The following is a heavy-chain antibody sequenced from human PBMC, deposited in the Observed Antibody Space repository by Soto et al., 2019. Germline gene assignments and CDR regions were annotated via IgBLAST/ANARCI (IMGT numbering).Heavy chain of an antibody. CDR2: IYYSGST. Sequence: VQLVESGGGLIQPGGSLRLSCVASGLTVSHNYMAWVRQAPEMGLEWIGSIYYSGSTYYNPSLKSRVTISVDTSKNQFSLKLSSVTAADTAVYYCARQYYDSSGYSIDYWGQGTLVTVSS. V-gene: IGHV4-39*01. J-gene: IGHJ4*02. D-gene: IGHD3-22*01. CDR1: GLTVSHNY. CDR3: ARQYYDSSGYSIDY.